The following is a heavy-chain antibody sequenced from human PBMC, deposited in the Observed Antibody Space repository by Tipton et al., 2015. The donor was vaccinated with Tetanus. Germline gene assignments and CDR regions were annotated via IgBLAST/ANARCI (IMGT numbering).Heavy chain of an antibody. J-gene: IGHJ6*02. Sequence: TLSLTCAVSGGSVSNGGYSWSWIRQPPGKGLECIGYISHSGRTYYNPSLNSRVTISLDSSKNQFSLKLTSVTAADTAVYYCARGGGNTMFRGGEFVHSFYYQGMDVWGQGTTVTVSS. CDR2: ISHSGRT. CDR3: ARGGGNTMFRGGEFVHSFYYQGMDV. D-gene: IGHD3-10*01. CDR1: GGSVSNGGYS. V-gene: IGHV4-30-2*01.